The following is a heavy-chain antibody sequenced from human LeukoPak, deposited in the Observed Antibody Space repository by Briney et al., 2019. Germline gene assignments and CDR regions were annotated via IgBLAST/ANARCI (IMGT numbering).Heavy chain of an antibody. D-gene: IGHD5-24*01. CDR1: GGSFSGYY. Sequence: PSETLSLTCAVYGGSFSGYYWSWIRQPPGKGLEWIGYIYYSGSTNYNPSLKSRVTISVDTSKNQFSLKLSSVTAADTAIYYCAKSFSETERATITAYWGQGTLVTVSS. V-gene: IGHV4-59*01. J-gene: IGHJ4*02. CDR2: IYYSGST. CDR3: AKSFSETERATITAY.